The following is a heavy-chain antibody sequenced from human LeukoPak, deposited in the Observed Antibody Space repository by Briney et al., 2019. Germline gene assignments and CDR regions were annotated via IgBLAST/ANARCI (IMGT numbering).Heavy chain of an antibody. J-gene: IGHJ5*02. D-gene: IGHD2-2*01. CDR3: ARGFYCSSTSCYPAWFDP. CDR1: GFTFGDYA. CDR2: IRSKAYGGTT. Sequence: GGSLRLSCTASGFTFGDYAMSWVRQAPGKGLEWVGFIRSKAYGGTTEYAASVKGRFTISRDDSKSIAYLQMNSLRAEDTAVYYCARGFYCSSTSCYPAWFDPWGQGTLVTVSS. V-gene: IGHV3-49*04.